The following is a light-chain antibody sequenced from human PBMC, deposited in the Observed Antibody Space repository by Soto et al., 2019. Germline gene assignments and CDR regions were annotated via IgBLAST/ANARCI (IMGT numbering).Light chain of an antibody. J-gene: IGKJ1*01. V-gene: IGKV3-15*01. CDR2: GAS. CDR1: QSVSSY. Sequence: EIVMTQSPVTLSVSPGERATLSCRASQSVSSYLAWYQHKPGQAPRLLIYGASTRATGIPARFSGSGSGTDFALTISSLQSEDSAIYYCQQYNHWPRALGQGTKVEIK. CDR3: QQYNHWPRA.